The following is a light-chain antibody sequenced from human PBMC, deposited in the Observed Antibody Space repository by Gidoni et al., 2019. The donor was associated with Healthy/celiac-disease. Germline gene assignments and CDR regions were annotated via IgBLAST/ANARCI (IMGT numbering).Light chain of an antibody. CDR1: QGISNY. Sequence: DIQMTQSPSSLSASVGDRVIITCRASQGISNYLAWYQQKPGKVPKLLIYAASTLQSGVPSRFSGSGSGTDFTLTISSLQPDDVATYYCQKYNSAPLTFGGGTKVEIK. V-gene: IGKV1-27*01. CDR3: QKYNSAPLT. CDR2: AAS. J-gene: IGKJ4*01.